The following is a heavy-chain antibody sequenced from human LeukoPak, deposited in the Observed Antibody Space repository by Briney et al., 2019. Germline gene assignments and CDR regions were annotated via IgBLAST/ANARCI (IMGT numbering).Heavy chain of an antibody. D-gene: IGHD3-22*01. CDR3: ARGDSSGYYWARYYFDY. V-gene: IGHV4-59*01. CDR1: GGSISSYY. J-gene: IGHJ4*02. Sequence: SSETLSLTCTVSGGSISSYYWSWIRQPPGKGLEWIGYIYYSGSTNYNPSLKSRVTISVDTSKNQFSLKLSSVTAADTAVYYCARGDSSGYYWARYYFDYWGQGTLVTVSS. CDR2: IYYSGST.